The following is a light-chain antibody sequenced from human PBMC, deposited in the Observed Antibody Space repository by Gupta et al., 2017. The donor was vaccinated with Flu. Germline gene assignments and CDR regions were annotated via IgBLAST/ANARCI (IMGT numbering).Light chain of an antibody. CDR3: GAYAGRRD. J-gene: IGLJ1*01. Sequence: QSAMTQSRSVSGSPGQSVAISCTGTSSDVGAYNYVSWYQQHPGKAHKLMIDEGSNRPAGVPARFSGSKSGNTASLTIAGRQAEDEDDYYGGAYAGRRDFGTGTKVTVL. CDR2: EGS. V-gene: IGLV2-11*01. CDR1: SSDVGAYNY.